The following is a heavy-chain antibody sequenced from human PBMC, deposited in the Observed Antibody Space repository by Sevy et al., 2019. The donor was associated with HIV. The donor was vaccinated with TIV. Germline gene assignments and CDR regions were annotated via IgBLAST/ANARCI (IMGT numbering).Heavy chain of an antibody. CDR3: ARGTSGYVDY. V-gene: IGHV3-53*01. CDR1: GFIVSSNY. CDR2: IYSGGSI. Sequence: GGSLRLSCAASGFIVSSNYMTWVRQAPGKGLEWVSIIYSGGSICYADSVKGRFIISRDNSKNTLSLQMNSLRAEDTAMYYCARGTSGYVDYWGQGSLVTVSS. D-gene: IGHD1-26*01. J-gene: IGHJ4*02.